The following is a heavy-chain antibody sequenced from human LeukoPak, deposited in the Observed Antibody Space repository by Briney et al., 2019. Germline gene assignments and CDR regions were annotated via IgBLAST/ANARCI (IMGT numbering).Heavy chain of an antibody. D-gene: IGHD1-14*01. CDR3: ARGLRKEWGFDP. CDR1: GYTFTSYD. V-gene: IGHV1-8*01. CDR2: MNPNSGNT. J-gene: IGHJ5*02. Sequence: GASVKVSCKASGYTFTSYDINWVRQATGQGLEWMGWMNPNSGNTGYAQKFQGRVTMTRNTSISTAYMELSSLRSEDTAVYYCARGLRKEWGFDPWGQGTLVTVSS.